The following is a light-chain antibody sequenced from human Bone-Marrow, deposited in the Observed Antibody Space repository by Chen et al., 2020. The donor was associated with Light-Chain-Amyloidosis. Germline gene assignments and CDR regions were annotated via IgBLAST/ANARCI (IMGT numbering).Light chain of an antibody. CDR2: DAC. CDR1: QSASSY. J-gene: IGKJ4*01. V-gene: IGKV3-11*01. Sequence: EIVLTQSPATLSLSPGERATLSCRASQSASSYLAWYQQKPGQAPRLLIYDACNRATGIPARFSGSESGTDFTLTISSLEPEDFAVYYCQQRSNWPLTLGGGTKVEIK. CDR3: QQRSNWPLT.